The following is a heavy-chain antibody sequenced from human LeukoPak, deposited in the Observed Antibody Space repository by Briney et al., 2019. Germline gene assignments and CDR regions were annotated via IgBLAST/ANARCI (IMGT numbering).Heavy chain of an antibody. CDR2: ISSSSSTI. CDR3: ARDQEKYSYGYGIDY. D-gene: IGHD5-18*01. J-gene: IGHJ4*02. CDR1: GFTFSSYS. V-gene: IGHV3-48*04. Sequence: GGSLRLSCAASGFTFSSYSMNWVRQAPGKGLEWVSYISSSSSTIYYADSVKGRFTISRDNAKNSLYLQMNSLRAEDTAVYYCARDQEKYSYGYGIDYWGQGTLVTVSS.